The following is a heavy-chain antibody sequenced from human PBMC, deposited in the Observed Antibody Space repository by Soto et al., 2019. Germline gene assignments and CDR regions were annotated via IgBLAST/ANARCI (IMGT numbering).Heavy chain of an antibody. CDR3: AKAYYDFWSDYRSSTMDV. V-gene: IGHV3-30*18. CDR2: TSYDGRNK. D-gene: IGHD3-3*01. J-gene: IGHJ6*02. Sequence: PGGSLRLSCAASGFTFSSYGMHWVRQAPGKGLEWVAFTSYDGRNKDYADSVKGRFTISRDNPRNTLYLQVDSLRPEDTAVYYCAKAYYDFWSDYRSSTMDVWGRGTTVTVSS. CDR1: GFTFSSYG.